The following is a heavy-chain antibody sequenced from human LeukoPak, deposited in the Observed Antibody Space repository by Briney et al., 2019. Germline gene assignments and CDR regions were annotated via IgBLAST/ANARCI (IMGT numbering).Heavy chain of an antibody. Sequence: ASVKVSSKASGYTFTSYGISWVRQAPGQGLEWMGWISAYNGNTNYAQKLQGRVTMTTDTSTSTAYMELRSLRSDDTAVYYCARDQYSYGFSRVIDYWGQGTLVTVSS. J-gene: IGHJ4*02. D-gene: IGHD5-18*01. CDR3: ARDQYSYGFSRVIDY. CDR1: GYTFTSYG. V-gene: IGHV1-18*01. CDR2: ISAYNGNT.